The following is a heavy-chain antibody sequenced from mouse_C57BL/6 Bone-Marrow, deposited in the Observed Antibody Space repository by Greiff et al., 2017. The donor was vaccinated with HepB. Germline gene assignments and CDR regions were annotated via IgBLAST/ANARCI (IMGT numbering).Heavy chain of an antibody. V-gene: IGHV5-4*03. J-gene: IGHJ1*03. D-gene: IGHD1-1*01. CDR3: ARFDTTVVDWYFDV. CDR2: ISDGGSYT. CDR1: GFTFSSYA. Sequence: KLVESGGGLVKPGGSLKLSCAASGFTFSSYAMSWVRQTPEKRLEWVATISDGGSYTYYPDNVKGRFTISRDNAKNNLYLQMSHLKSEDTAMYYCARFDTTVVDWYFDVWGTGTTVTVSS.